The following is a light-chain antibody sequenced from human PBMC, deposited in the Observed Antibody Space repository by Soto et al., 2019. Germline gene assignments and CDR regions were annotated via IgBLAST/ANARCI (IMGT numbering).Light chain of an antibody. CDR2: GVN. V-gene: IGLV2-14*01. CDR3: SSYTTSSALQV. J-gene: IGLJ1*01. Sequence: LTQPASVSGSPGQSITISCSGTISDFVLYNYVSWYQQHPGKAPKLMIYGVNNRPSGVSNRFSGSKSGNTASLTISGLQADDEADYYCSSYTTSSALQVFGTGTKVTVL. CDR1: ISDFVLYNY.